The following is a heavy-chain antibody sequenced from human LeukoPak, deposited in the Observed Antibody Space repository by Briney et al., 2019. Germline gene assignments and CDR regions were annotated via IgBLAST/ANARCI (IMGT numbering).Heavy chain of an antibody. CDR2: MNPNSGNT. Sequence: GASVKVSCKASGYTFTSYDINWVRQATGQGLEWMGWMNPNSGNTGYAQKFQGRVTITRNTSISTAYMELSSLRSEDTAVYYCARGDYDFWSGYFYPDPWGQGTLVTVSS. V-gene: IGHV1-8*03. D-gene: IGHD3-3*01. J-gene: IGHJ5*02. CDR3: ARGDYDFWSGYFYPDP. CDR1: GYTFTSYD.